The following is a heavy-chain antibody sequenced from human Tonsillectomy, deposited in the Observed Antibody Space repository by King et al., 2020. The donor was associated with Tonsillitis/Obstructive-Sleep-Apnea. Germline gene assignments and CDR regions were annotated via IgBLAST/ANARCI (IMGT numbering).Heavy chain of an antibody. CDR1: GDSISSYY. CDR2: IYTSGST. CDR3: ARDRGSGWDQYNDY. V-gene: IGHV4-4*07. Sequence: QLQESGPGLVKPSETLSLTCTVSGDSISSYYWSWIRQPAGKGLEWIGRIYTSGSTNYNPSLKSRVTMSVDTSKNQFSLKLSSVTAADTAVYYCARDRGSGWDQYNDYWGQGTLVTVSS. J-gene: IGHJ4*02. D-gene: IGHD6-19*01.